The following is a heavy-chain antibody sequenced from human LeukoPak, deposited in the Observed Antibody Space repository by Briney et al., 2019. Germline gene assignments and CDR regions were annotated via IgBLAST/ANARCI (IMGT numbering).Heavy chain of an antibody. J-gene: IGHJ5*02. CDR3: AKVRRGYCSGGSCYSGFDP. CDR2: ISYDGSNK. CDR1: GFTFSSYG. D-gene: IGHD2-15*01. Sequence: GGSLRLSCAASGFTFSSYGMHWVRQAPGKGLEWVAVISYDGSNKYYADSVKGRFTISRDNSKNTLYLQMNSLRAEDTAVYYCAKVRRGYCSGGSCYSGFDPWGQGTLVTVSS. V-gene: IGHV3-30*18.